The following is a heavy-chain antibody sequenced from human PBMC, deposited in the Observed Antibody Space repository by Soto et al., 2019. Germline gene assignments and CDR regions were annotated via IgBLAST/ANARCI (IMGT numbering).Heavy chain of an antibody. CDR3: AREYYYDSSHYYFDY. CDR1: GGSISSGGYY. Sequence: TLFLTCTVSGGSISSGGYYWSWIRQHPGKGLEWIGYIYYSGSTYYNPSLKSRVTISVDTSKNQFSLKLSSVTAADTAVYYCAREYYYDSSHYYFDYWGQGTLVTVSS. D-gene: IGHD3-22*01. CDR2: IYYSGST. J-gene: IGHJ4*02. V-gene: IGHV4-31*03.